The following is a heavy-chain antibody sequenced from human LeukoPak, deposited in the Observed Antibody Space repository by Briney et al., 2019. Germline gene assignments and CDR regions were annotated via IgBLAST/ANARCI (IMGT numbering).Heavy chain of an antibody. Sequence: PWETLSLTCSVSXDSLSDYRWSWIRQSPGKGLECIGYIYDIGSTNYNPSPKSRISISVDKSKKQFSLKLTSVTAADTAVYYCARGGSWAFDIWGQGTMVIVSS. D-gene: IGHD6-25*01. J-gene: IGHJ3*02. CDR3: ARGGSWAFDI. V-gene: IGHV4-59*13. CDR1: XDSLSDYR. CDR2: IYDIGST.